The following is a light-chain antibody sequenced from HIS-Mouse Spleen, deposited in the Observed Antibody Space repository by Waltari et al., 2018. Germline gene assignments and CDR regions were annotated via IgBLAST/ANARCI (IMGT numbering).Light chain of an antibody. CDR1: ALPKQF. CDR3: QSADSSGTYSVV. CDR2: KDS. V-gene: IGLV3-25*03. J-gene: IGLJ2*01. Sequence: SYELTQPPSVSVSPGQTARITCSGDALPKQFAYWYQQKPGQAPVLVIYKDSERPSGIPERVSGSSSGTTVTLTISGVQAEDEADYDCQSADSSGTYSVVFGGGTKLTVL.